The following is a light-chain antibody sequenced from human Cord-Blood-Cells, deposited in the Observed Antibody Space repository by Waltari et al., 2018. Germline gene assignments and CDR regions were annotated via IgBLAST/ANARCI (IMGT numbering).Light chain of an antibody. CDR1: SSDVGGYNY. Sequence: QSALTQPRSVSGSPGQSVTISCTGTSSDVGGYNYVSWYQQHPGKAPKLMIYDVSKRPPGLPDRFSGSKSGNTASLTSSGLQAEDEADYYCCSYAGSYTWVFGGGTKLTVL. CDR3: CSYAGSYTWV. CDR2: DVS. J-gene: IGLJ3*02. V-gene: IGLV2-11*01.